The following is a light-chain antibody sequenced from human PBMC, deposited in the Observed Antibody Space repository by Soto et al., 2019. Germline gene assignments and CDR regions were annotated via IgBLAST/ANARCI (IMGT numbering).Light chain of an antibody. CDR2: DAS. J-gene: IGKJ2*01. CDR1: QSISSW. CDR3: QQYNSYSHT. Sequence: DIQMTQSPSTLSASVGDRVTITCRASQSISSWLAWYQQKPGKAPKLLIYDASSLESGVPSRFSGSGSGTEFTLTISSLQHDDFATYYCQQYNSYSHTFGQGTKVDIK. V-gene: IGKV1-5*01.